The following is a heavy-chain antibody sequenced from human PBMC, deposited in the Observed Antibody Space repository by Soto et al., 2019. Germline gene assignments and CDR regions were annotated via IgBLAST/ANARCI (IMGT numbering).Heavy chain of an antibody. V-gene: IGHV1-18*01. D-gene: IGHD2-2*01. CDR1: GYTFTSYG. CDR2: ISAYNGNT. Sequence: QVQLVQSGAEVKKPGASVKVSCKASGYTFTSYGISWVRQAPGQGLEWMGWISAYNGNTNYAQKLQGRVTMTTDTSTSTAYMELRSLISDDPAVYYCARDEDCSSTSCYGLYYYYGMDVGGQGTTVTVSS. J-gene: IGHJ6*02. CDR3: ARDEDCSSTSCYGLYYYYGMDV.